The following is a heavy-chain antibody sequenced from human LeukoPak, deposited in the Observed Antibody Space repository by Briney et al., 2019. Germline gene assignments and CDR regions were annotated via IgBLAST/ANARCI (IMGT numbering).Heavy chain of an antibody. Sequence: PGGSLRLSCAASGFTFSSYAMSWVRQAPGKGLEWVSAITGSGGSTYYADSVKGRFTISRDNSKNTLYLQMNSLRAEDTAVYYCAKDPNTYYYGSGRSAGDYWGQGTLVTVSS. CDR2: ITGSGGST. V-gene: IGHV3-23*01. D-gene: IGHD3-10*01. CDR1: GFTFSSYA. CDR3: AKDPNTYYYGSGRSAGDY. J-gene: IGHJ4*02.